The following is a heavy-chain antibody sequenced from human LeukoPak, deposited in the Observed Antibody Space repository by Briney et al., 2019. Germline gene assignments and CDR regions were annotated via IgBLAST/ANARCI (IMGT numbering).Heavy chain of an antibody. D-gene: IGHD5-24*01. CDR3: ARGHGDGYFDY. Sequence: SETLSLTCTVSGGSISHSSYYWGWIRQPPGKGLEWMGSIYYSGSTYYNPSLKSRVTMPLDTSKNQFSLNLSPVTAADTAVYYCARGHGDGYFDYWGQGTLVTVSS. J-gene: IGHJ4*02. CDR2: IYYSGST. CDR1: GGSISHSSYY. V-gene: IGHV4-39*07.